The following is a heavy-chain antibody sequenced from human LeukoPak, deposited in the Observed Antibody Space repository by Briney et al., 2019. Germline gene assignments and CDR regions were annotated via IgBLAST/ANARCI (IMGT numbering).Heavy chain of an antibody. CDR2: IRYNGNT. Sequence: PSETLSLTCTVSGGSIIGYWWSWIRQPPGKGLEWIGNIRYNGNTYSNPSLKSPVTISVDTSKNQFSMKLSSVTAADTAMYYCARYAALSGPNWLDPWGRGTLVTVSS. V-gene: IGHV4-59*01. CDR3: ARYAALSGPNWLDP. CDR1: GGSIIGYW. J-gene: IGHJ5*02. D-gene: IGHD6-19*01.